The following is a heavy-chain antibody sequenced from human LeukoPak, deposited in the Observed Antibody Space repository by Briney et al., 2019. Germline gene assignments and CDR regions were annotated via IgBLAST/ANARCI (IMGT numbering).Heavy chain of an antibody. V-gene: IGHV1-69*13. CDR1: GGTFSSYA. J-gene: IGHJ4*02. Sequence: ASVKVSCTASGGTFSSYAISWVRQAPGQGLEWMGGIIPIFGTANYAQKFQGRVTITADESTSTAYMEQSSLRSEDTAVYYCARDSMGSSWSLDYWGQGTLVTVSS. CDR3: ARDSMGSSWSLDY. CDR2: IIPIFGTA. D-gene: IGHD6-13*01.